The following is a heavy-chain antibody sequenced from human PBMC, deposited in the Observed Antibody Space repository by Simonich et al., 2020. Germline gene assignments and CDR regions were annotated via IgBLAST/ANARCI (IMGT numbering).Heavy chain of an antibody. J-gene: IGHJ3*02. CDR1: GGSISSSSSY. Sequence: QLQLQESGPGLVKPSATLSLTCTVSGGSISSSSSYWGWIRQPPGKGLEWIGSSYYIGNPYYHPSLKSRVPISVDTSKNQFSLKLSSVTAADTAVYYCARHAGFAFDIWGQGTMVTVSS. V-gene: IGHV4-39*01. CDR2: SYYIGNP. D-gene: IGHD6-13*01. CDR3: ARHAGFAFDI.